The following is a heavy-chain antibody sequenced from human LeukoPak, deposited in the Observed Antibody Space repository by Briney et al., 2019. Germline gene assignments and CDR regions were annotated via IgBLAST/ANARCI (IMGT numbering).Heavy chain of an antibody. V-gene: IGHV4-39*01. J-gene: IGHJ5*02. CDR3: ARHEPKESSPSGFDP. CDR1: GGSISSGDYY. CDR2: INHSGST. D-gene: IGHD2-2*01. Sequence: SETLSLTCTVSGGSISSGDYYWRWIRQPPGKGLEWIGEINHSGSTNYNPSLKSRVTISVDTSKNQFSLKLSSVTAADTAVYYCARHEPKESSPSGFDPWGQGTLVTVSS.